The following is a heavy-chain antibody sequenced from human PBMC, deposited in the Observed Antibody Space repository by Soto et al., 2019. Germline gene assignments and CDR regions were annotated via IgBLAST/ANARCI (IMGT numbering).Heavy chain of an antibody. CDR3: ARHLGGNHYYYGMDV. J-gene: IGHJ6*02. Sequence: QVQLVQSGAEVKKPGSSVKVSCKASGGTFSSYAISWVLQAPGQGLEWRGGIIPIFGTADYAQKFQGRVTITADDFTSTAYMELSSLRSEDTAVYYCARHLGGNHYYYGMDVWGQGTTVTVSS. D-gene: IGHD3-16*01. CDR2: IIPIFGTA. V-gene: IGHV1-69*12. CDR1: GGTFSSYA.